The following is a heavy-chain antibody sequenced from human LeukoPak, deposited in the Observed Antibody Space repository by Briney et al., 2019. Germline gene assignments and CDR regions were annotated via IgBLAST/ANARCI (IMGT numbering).Heavy chain of an antibody. CDR1: GASISSDDYY. Sequence: SETLSLTCTVSGASISSDDYYWGWIRQSPGKGLEWIGRIYHSGSTYYNPSLKSRVTVSVDTSKNQFSLKLSSVTAADTAVYYCASLTVAAAGTHYYYYYYMDVWGKGTTVTISS. CDR3: ASLTVAAAGTHYYYYYYMDV. J-gene: IGHJ6*03. D-gene: IGHD6-13*01. V-gene: IGHV4-39*01. CDR2: IYHSGST.